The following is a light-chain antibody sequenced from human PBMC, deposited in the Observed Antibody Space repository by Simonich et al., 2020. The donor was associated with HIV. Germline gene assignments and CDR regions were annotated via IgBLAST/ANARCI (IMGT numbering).Light chain of an antibody. J-gene: IGLJ2*01. CDR3: SSYAGSNSVV. Sequence: QSALTQPPSASGSPGQSVTISCTGTSSDVSGYNYVSWYQQHPGKAPKLMLYEVTKRPSGVPDRVSGSKSGNTASLTVSGLQAEDEADYYCSSYAGSNSVVFGGGTKLTDL. V-gene: IGLV2-8*01. CDR2: EVT. CDR1: SSDVSGYNY.